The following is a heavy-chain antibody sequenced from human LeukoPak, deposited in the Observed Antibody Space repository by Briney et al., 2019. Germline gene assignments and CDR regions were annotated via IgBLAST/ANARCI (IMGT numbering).Heavy chain of an antibody. J-gene: IGHJ4*02. D-gene: IGHD3-10*01. CDR2: ISGSGGST. CDR3: ARDFRSGKGY. CDR1: GFTFSTYA. V-gene: IGHV3-23*01. Sequence: GGSLRLSCAASGFTFSTYAMTWVRQAPGKGLGWVSTISGSGGSTHYADSVKGRFTISRDNAKNSLYLQMNSLRAEDTAVYYCARDFRSGKGYWGQGTLVTVSS.